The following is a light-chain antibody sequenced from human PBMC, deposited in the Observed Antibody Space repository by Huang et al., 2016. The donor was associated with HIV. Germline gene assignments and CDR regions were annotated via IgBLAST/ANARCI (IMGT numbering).Light chain of an antibody. J-gene: IGKJ2*01. CDR3: QQANSFPPT. Sequence: VGVRGSSTVAGSQVFSCVLGLDKQKPGKAPKLLIYAASSVQSGVPSRFSVSGSGTDFTLTISSLQPEDFASYYCQQANSFPPTFGQGTKLEIK. CDR2: AAS. V-gene: IGKV1D-12*01. CDR1: QVFSCV.